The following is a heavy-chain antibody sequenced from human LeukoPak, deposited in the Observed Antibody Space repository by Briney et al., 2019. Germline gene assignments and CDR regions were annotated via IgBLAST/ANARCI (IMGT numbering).Heavy chain of an antibody. D-gene: IGHD6-19*01. CDR3: ARAAYNSDYFDL. Sequence: GSLRLSCGASGSIFSSFSMNWVRQAPGKGLEGVSSISSNSVYIHYAESVKGRFTISRDNAKNSLYLQMYSLRDEDTAVYYCARAAYNSDYFDLWGQGTLVTVS. V-gene: IGHV3-21*01. CDR2: ISSNSVYI. CDR1: GSIFSSFS. J-gene: IGHJ4*02.